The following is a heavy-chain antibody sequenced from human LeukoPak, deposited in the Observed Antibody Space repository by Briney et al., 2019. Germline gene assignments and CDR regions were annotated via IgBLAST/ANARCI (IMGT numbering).Heavy chain of an antibody. J-gene: IGHJ4*02. CDR1: GYTFTSYG. CDR3: ARGYSSSWVPHCDY. D-gene: IGHD6-13*01. V-gene: IGHV1-18*01. CDR2: TSAYNGNT. Sequence: GASVKVSCKASGYTFTSYGISWVRQAPGQGLEWMGWTSAYNGNTNYAQKLQGRVTMTTDTSTSTAYMELRSLRSDDTAVYYCARGYSSSWVPHCDYWGQGTLVTVSS.